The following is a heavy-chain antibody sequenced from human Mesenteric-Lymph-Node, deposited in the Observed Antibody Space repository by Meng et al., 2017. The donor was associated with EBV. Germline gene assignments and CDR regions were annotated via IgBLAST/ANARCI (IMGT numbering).Heavy chain of an antibody. CDR3: AALGSFASSIDP. D-gene: IGHD3-16*01. CDR1: GGSFSDYY. J-gene: IGHJ5*02. Sequence: HVQPQQWRAGLLQPAGTRSLTCPFYGGSFSDYYWTWSRQPPGKGLEWIGEVNHAGTTIYHPSLESRVTISVDTSKNQFSLKLTSVTAADTAVYFCAALGSFASSIDPWGQGTLVTVSS. CDR2: VNHAGTT. V-gene: IGHV4-34*01.